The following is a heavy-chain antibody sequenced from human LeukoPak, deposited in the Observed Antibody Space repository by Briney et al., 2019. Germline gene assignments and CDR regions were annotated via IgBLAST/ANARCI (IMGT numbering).Heavy chain of an antibody. Sequence: GGSLRLSCAASGFTFSSHDMHWVRQATGKGLEWVSAIGVAANTFYSGSVKGRFTISRENAKNSLYLLMSSLRADDTAVYYCARDPAYCSSTSCYIADYYGMDVWGQGTTVTVSS. V-gene: IGHV3-13*01. CDR3: ARDPAYCSSTSCYIADYYGMDV. D-gene: IGHD2-2*02. CDR1: GFTFSSHD. J-gene: IGHJ6*02. CDR2: IGVAANT.